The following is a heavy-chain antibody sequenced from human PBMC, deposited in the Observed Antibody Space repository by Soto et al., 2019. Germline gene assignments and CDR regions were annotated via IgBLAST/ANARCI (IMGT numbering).Heavy chain of an antibody. CDR3: ARDGYSGRSDGFDI. D-gene: IGHD1-26*01. V-gene: IGHV3-30-3*01. CDR2: ISYDGNNE. CDR1: GFTFSAYT. J-gene: IGHJ3*02. Sequence: ESGGGVVQPGRSLRLSCAASGFTFSAYTMHWVRQPPGKGLEWVAVISYDGNNERYTDPVKGRFTVSRDNSKSTLYLQMNSLKSEETAVYYCARDGYSGRSDGFDIWGQGTMVTVSS.